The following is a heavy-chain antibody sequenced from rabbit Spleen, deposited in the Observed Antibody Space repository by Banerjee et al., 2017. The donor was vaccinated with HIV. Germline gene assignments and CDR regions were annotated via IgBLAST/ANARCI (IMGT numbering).Heavy chain of an antibody. V-gene: IGHV1S45*01. D-gene: IGHD1-1*01. CDR1: GFSFSNKAV. J-gene: IGHJ6*01. Sequence: QEQLVESGGGLVRPEGSLKLSCTASGFSFSNKAVMCWVRPAPGKGLEWIACINAITGKAVCANWAKGRFTISKTTSTTVTLQMTRLTAADTATYFCARDTSSSFSSYGMDLWGQGTLVTVS. CDR3: ARDTSSSFSSYGMDL. CDR2: INAITGKA.